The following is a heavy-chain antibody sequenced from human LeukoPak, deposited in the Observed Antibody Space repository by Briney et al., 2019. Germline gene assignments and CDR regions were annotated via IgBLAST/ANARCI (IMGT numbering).Heavy chain of an antibody. Sequence: GGSLRLSCAASGFTLRSYAMHWLRQAPGKGLEWVAVISYDGSNKYYADSVKGRFTISRDNSKNTLYLQMNSLRAEDTAVYYCASGRGHIYDPNTTGWFDPWGQGTLVTVSS. CDR2: ISYDGSNK. V-gene: IGHV3-30*04. CDR3: ASGRGHIYDPNTTGWFDP. CDR1: GFTLRSYA. J-gene: IGHJ5*02. D-gene: IGHD3-3*01.